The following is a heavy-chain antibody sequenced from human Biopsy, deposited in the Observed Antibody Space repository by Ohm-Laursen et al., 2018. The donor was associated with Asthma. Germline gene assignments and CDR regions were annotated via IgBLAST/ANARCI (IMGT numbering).Heavy chain of an antibody. Sequence: SLRLSCAASRFTYEMHWVRQAPGKGLEWVAVISFDGSNEYYADSVKGRFTISRDNPMKRLYLQMSSLTAEDTAVYYCASRGGDFWSGYYMDYWGQGTLVTVSS. CDR3: ASRGGDFWSGYYMDY. CDR2: ISFDGSNE. V-gene: IGHV3-30*03. D-gene: IGHD3-3*01. CDR1: RFTYE. J-gene: IGHJ4*02.